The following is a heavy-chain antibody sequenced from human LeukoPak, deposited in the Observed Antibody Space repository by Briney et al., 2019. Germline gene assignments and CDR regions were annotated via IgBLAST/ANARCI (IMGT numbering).Heavy chain of an antibody. Sequence: GGSLRLSCTASGFTFGDYLMSWFRQAPGKGLEWIGFIRRKLDGGTAEYAASVKGRFTISRDDSTSIAYLQMNSLKTEDAAVYYCSRSSGWLSVYWGQGTLVTVSS. CDR2: IRRKLDGGTA. CDR1: GFTFGDYL. J-gene: IGHJ4*02. V-gene: IGHV3-49*03. D-gene: IGHD6-19*01. CDR3: SRSSGWLSVY.